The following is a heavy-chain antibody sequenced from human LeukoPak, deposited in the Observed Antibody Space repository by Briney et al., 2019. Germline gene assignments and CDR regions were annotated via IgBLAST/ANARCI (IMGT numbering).Heavy chain of an antibody. Sequence: PGGSLRLSCAASGFTFSTYAMSWVRQPPGKGLEWIGEINHSGSTNYNPSLKSRVTISVDTSKNQFPLKLSSVTAADTAVYYCARGRQGYCSSTSCYTWPFDYWGQGTLVTVSS. J-gene: IGHJ4*02. D-gene: IGHD2-2*02. CDR3: ARGRQGYCSSTSCYTWPFDY. V-gene: IGHV4-34*01. CDR1: GFTFSTYA. CDR2: INHSGST.